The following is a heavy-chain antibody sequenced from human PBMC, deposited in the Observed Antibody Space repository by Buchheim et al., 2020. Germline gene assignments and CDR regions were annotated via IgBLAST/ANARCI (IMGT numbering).Heavy chain of an antibody. J-gene: IGHJ4*02. CDR3: ARGSLRIGYCSGGSCYSRVPLFDY. V-gene: IGHV4-30-2*01. CDR2: IYHSGST. CDR1: GGSISSGGYS. D-gene: IGHD2-15*01. Sequence: QLQLQESGSGLVKPSQTLSLTCAVSGGSISSGGYSWSWIRQPPGKGLEWIGYIYHSGSTYYNPSLKSRVTISVDRSKNQFSLKLSSVTAADTAVYYCARGSLRIGYCSGGSCYSRVPLFDYWGQGTL.